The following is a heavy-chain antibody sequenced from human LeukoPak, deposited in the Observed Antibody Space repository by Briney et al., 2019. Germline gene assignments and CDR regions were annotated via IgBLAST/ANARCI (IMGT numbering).Heavy chain of an antibody. CDR3: TRCSGGSCYNLGGAFDI. Sequence: GGSLKLSCAASGFTFSGSAMHWVRQASGKGLEWVGRIRSKANSYATAYAASAKGRFTISRDDSKNTAYLQINSLKTEDTAVYYCTRCSGGSCYNLGGAFDIWGQGTMVTVSS. CDR2: IRSKANSYAT. J-gene: IGHJ3*02. D-gene: IGHD2-15*01. V-gene: IGHV3-73*01. CDR1: GFTFSGSA.